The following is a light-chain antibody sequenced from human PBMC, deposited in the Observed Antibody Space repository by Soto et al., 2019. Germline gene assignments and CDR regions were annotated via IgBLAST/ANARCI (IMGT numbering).Light chain of an antibody. CDR1: QSISIL. CDR2: ATS. Sequence: DIHLTQSPSTLSASVGDRVTITCRASQSISILLAWYQQKPGKAPNLLIYATSTLENGVSSRFSGSGSGTEFSLSISSLQPDDSATYYCQHYNDFSWTFGQGTKVEIK. CDR3: QHYNDFSWT. J-gene: IGKJ1*01. V-gene: IGKV1-5*03.